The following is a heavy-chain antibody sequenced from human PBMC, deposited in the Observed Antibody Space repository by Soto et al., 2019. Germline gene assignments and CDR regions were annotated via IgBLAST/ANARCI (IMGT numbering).Heavy chain of an antibody. Sequence: ASVKVSCKASGYTFTGYYMHWVRQAPGQGLEWMGWINPNSGGTNYAQKFQGRVTMTRDTSISTAYMELSRLRSDDTAVYYCARDPTDGTTLAFDICGQGTMLTVSS. V-gene: IGHV1-2*02. D-gene: IGHD1-7*01. J-gene: IGHJ3*02. CDR1: GYTFTGYY. CDR3: ARDPTDGTTLAFDI. CDR2: INPNSGGT.